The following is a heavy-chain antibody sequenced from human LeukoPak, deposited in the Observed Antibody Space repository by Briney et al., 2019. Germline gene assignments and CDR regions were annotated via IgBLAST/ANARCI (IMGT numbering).Heavy chain of an antibody. CDR2: IWHDGSHK. CDR1: GFAFNTYA. D-gene: IGHD3-10*01. CDR3: AREIFGSRSYPDF. J-gene: IGHJ4*02. V-gene: IGHV3-33*01. Sequence: HPGGSLRLSCAASGFAFNTYAMHWVRQAPGQGLEWVALIWHDGSHKFYSNSVRGQFTISRDNSKNTVSLQMNNLRPEDTAVYYCAREIFGSRSYPDFWGQGTLVTVSS.